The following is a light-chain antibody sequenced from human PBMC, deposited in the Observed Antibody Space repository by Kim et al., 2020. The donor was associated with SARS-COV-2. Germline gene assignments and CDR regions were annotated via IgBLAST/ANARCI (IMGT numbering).Light chain of an antibody. V-gene: IGKV1-9*01. Sequence: DILLTQSPSFLSASVGDRVAITCRASQDISSYLAWYQQKPGMAPKLLIYAASTLQTGVPSRFSGSESGTEFTLTISSLQPEDFAAYYCQQLSSYPRTFGGGTKVDIK. J-gene: IGKJ4*01. CDR3: QQLSSYPRT. CDR1: QDISSY. CDR2: AAS.